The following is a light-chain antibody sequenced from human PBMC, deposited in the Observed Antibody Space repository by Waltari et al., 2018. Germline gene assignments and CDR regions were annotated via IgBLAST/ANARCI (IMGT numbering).Light chain of an antibody. Sequence: QSALTQPASVSVSPGQSLTLSCTRTSSDVGGHNYVSWYHQHPGKAPKLMIYDVSKRPSVVSNRFSGSKSGNTASLTISGLQAEDEADYYCSSYTSNTTLIFGGGTKLTVL. CDR1: SSDVGGHNY. CDR3: SSYTSNTTLI. V-gene: IGLV2-14*03. J-gene: IGLJ2*01. CDR2: DVS.